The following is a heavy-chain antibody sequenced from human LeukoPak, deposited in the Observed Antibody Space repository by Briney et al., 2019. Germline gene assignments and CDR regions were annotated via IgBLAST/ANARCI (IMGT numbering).Heavy chain of an antibody. CDR2: ISGSGGST. CDR1: GFTFSSYG. CDR3: AKDLTPISYDSSGYYTRWVDDASDI. V-gene: IGHV3-23*01. D-gene: IGHD3-22*01. Sequence: TGGSLRLSCAASGFTFSSYGMHWVRQAPGKGLEWVSAISGSGGSTYYADSVKRRFTISRDNSKNTLYLQMNSLRAEDTAVYYCAKDLTPISYDSSGYYTRWVDDASDIWGQGTMVTVSS. J-gene: IGHJ3*02.